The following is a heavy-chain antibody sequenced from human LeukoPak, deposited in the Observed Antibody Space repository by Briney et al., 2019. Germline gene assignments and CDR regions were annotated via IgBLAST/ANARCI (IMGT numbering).Heavy chain of an antibody. CDR1: GYSISSGYY. J-gene: IGHJ5*02. CDR3: ARLRRDYNWFDP. Sequence: SETLSLTCAVSGYSISSGYYWGWIRQPPGKGLEWIGNIYYSGSTYYNPSLKSRVTISVDTSKNQFSLKLSSVTAADTAVYYCARLRRDYNWFDPWGQGTLVTVSS. V-gene: IGHV4-38-2*01. CDR2: IYYSGST. D-gene: IGHD5-12*01.